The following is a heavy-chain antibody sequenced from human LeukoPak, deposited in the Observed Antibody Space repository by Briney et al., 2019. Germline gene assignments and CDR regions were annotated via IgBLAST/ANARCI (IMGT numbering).Heavy chain of an antibody. CDR1: GGAFSSYT. CDR3: ARARDSYGHHEFDY. Sequence: SVKVSCKASGGAFSSYTISWVRQAPGQGLEWMGRIIPILGIANYAQKFRGRVTITADKSTSTAYMELSSLRSEDTAVYYCARARDSYGHHEFDYWGQGTLVTVSS. D-gene: IGHD5-18*01. J-gene: IGHJ4*02. CDR2: IIPILGIA. V-gene: IGHV1-69*02.